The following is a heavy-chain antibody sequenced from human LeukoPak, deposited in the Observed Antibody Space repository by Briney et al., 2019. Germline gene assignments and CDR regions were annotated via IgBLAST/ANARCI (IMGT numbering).Heavy chain of an antibody. J-gene: IGHJ4*02. CDR1: GGSFSGHY. CDR2: INHSGST. CDR3: AREGIAAAGTPPFDY. V-gene: IGHV4-34*01. Sequence: PSETLSLTCAVYGGSFSGHYWSWIRQPPGKGLEWIGEINHSGSTNYNPSLKSRVTISVDTSKNQFSLKLSSVTAADTAVYYCAREGIAAAGTPPFDYWGQGTLVTVSS. D-gene: IGHD6-13*01.